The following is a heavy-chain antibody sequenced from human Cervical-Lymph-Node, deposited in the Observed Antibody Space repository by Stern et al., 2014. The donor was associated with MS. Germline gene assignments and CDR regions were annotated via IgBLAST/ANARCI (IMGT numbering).Heavy chain of an antibody. V-gene: IGHV3-11*01. CDR3: ARKSDFGKGPDK. CDR1: GFTFSEYY. CDR2: IRWSGGTI. J-gene: IGHJ4*02. Sequence: VQLVESGGGFVKPGGSLRLSCAASGFTFSEYYMSWIRQAPGKGLERLSYIRWSGGTIHYADSVKGRLTISRENAKNSLYLKRNSRRAEDTAVYYGARKSDFGKGPDKGGQGTLVTVSS. D-gene: IGHD3-3*01.